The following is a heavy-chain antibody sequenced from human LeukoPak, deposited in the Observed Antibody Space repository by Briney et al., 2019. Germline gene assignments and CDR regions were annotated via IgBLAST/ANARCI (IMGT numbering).Heavy chain of an antibody. CDR2: IDPSDSYT. V-gene: IGHV5-10-1*01. CDR1: GYSFTSYW. J-gene: IGHJ6*04. CDR3: ARHLDSAGAVPADYGMDV. D-gene: IGHD2-2*01. Sequence: NRGESLKIPCKGSGYSFTSYWISWVRQMPGKGLEWMGRIDPSDSYTNYSPSFQGHVTTSADKSISTAYLQWSSLKASDTAMYYCARHLDSAGAVPADYGMDVWGKGTTVTVSS.